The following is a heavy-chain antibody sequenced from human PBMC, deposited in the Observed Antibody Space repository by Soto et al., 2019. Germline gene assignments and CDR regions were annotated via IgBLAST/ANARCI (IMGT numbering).Heavy chain of an antibody. CDR2: VHYSGGT. J-gene: IGHJ3*01. Sequence: SETLSLTCTVSGASISSSYWSWIRQSPGKGLEWIGYVHYSGGTKDNPSLNGRVSLSIDTSKNQFSLKLSSVAAADTAVYYCARGYYDSRGQSNTFDVWGQGTMVTV. D-gene: IGHD3-22*01. CDR3: ARGYYDSRGQSNTFDV. CDR1: GASISSSY. V-gene: IGHV4-59*01.